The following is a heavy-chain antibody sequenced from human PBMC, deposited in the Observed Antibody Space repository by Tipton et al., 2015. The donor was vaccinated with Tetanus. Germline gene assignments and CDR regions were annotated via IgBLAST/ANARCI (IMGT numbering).Heavy chain of an antibody. CDR3: AKDRAAGGMGEFDY. D-gene: IGHD6-13*01. CDR1: GFTVSSNY. V-gene: IGHV3-53*05. CDR2: IYSGGST. Sequence: SLRLSCAASGFTVSSNYMSWVRQTPGKGLEWVSVIYSGGSTYYADSVKGRFTISRDNSKNTLYLQMNSLRAEDTAVYYCAKDRAAGGMGEFDYYGQGTLVTVSS. J-gene: IGHJ4*02.